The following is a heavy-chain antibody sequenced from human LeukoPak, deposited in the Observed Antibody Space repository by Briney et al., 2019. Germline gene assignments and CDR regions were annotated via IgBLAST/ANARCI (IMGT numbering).Heavy chain of an antibody. D-gene: IGHD2-15*01. CDR1: GGSISSSSYY. CDR2: IYTSGST. J-gene: IGHJ3*02. V-gene: IGHV4-39*07. Sequence: SETLSLTCTVSGGSISSSSYYWSWIRQPPGKGLEWIGRIYTSGSTNYNPSLKSRVTMSVDTSKNQFSLKLSSVTAADTAVYYCARDPLGYCSGGSHPCAFDIWGQGTMVTVSS. CDR3: ARDPLGYCSGGSHPCAFDI.